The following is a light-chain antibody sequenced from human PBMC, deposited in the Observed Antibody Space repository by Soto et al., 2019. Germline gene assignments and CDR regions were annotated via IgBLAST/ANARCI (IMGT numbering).Light chain of an antibody. CDR3: SPFTTSSTYV. J-gene: IGLJ1*01. CDR1: SSDIGAYNY. Sequence: QSALTQPASVSGSPGQSITISCTGTSSDIGAYNYVSWYQQYPGRAPKLMIYEVNNRPSGVSNRFSGSKSGNTASLTISGLQAEDEADYYCSPFTTSSTYVVGAGTKVTVL. CDR2: EVN. V-gene: IGLV2-14*01.